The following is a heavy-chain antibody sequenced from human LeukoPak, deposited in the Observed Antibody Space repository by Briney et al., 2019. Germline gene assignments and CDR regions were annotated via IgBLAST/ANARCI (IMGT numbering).Heavy chain of an antibody. J-gene: IGHJ4*02. CDR2: ISGSGGST. CDR1: GFTFSSYA. D-gene: IGHD5-12*01. Sequence: GGSLRLSCAASGFTFSSYAMSWVRQAPGKGLEWVSAISGSGGSTYYADSVKGRFTISRDNSKNTLYLQMNSLGAEDTAVYYCANSESRLDIVATTQTGGFFDYWGQGTLVTVSS. V-gene: IGHV3-23*01. CDR3: ANSESRLDIVATTQTGGFFDY.